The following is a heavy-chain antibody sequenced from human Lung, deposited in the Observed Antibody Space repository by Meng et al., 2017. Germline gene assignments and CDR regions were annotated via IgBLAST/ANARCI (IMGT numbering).Heavy chain of an antibody. CDR3: ARDRQWLFDY. V-gene: IGHV1-18*01. CDR2: IDPGNGNR. Sequence: QVHLVQSGLEVKKPGALVTVSCKASGYTFTTYGISWLRQAPGQGLEWMGWIDPGNGNRDFAEKFQDRLTMSNDTSSSTVYMELTRLTSDDTAVYYCARDRQWLFDYWGQGALVTVSS. CDR1: GYTFTTYG. D-gene: IGHD6-19*01. J-gene: IGHJ4*02.